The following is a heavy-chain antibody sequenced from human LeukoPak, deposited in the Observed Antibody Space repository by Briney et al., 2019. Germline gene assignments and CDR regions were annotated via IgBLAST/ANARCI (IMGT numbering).Heavy chain of an antibody. CDR3: ARHHFGDSSGYYLPENFDY. Sequence: SETLSLTCAVYGGSFSGYYWSWIRQPPGKGLEWIGEINHSGSTNYNPSLKSRVTISVDTSKNQFSLKLSSVTAADTAVYYCARHHFGDSSGYYLPENFDYWGQGTLVTVSS. D-gene: IGHD3-22*01. J-gene: IGHJ4*02. CDR1: GGSFSGYY. V-gene: IGHV4-34*01. CDR2: INHSGST.